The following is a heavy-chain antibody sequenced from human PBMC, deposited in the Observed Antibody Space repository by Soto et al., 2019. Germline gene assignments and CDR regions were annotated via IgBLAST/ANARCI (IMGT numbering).Heavy chain of an antibody. V-gene: IGHV3-15*01. Sequence: ETLSLTCAVYGGSFSGYYWSWIRQPPGKGLEWAGRIKSKTDGGTTDYAAPVKGRFTISRDDSKNTLYLQMNSLKTEDTAVYYCTTDLGDVELSYYYYGMDVWGQGTTVTVSS. CDR3: TTDLGDVELSYYYYGMDV. J-gene: IGHJ6*02. CDR1: GGSFSGYY. CDR2: IKSKTDGGTT. D-gene: IGHD1-7*01.